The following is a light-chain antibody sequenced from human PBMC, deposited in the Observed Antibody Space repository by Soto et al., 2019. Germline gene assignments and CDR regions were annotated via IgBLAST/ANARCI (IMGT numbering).Light chain of an antibody. J-gene: IGKJ4*01. V-gene: IGKV3-11*01. CDR1: QSVTSN. CDR2: GVS. Sequence: EIVLTQSSATLSLSPGERATLSCRASQSVTSNALAWYQQKPGQAPRLLIYGVSSRATGIPDRFSGSASGTDFPLTISSLEPEDFAVYYCQQRSKWPLTFGGGTKVEIK. CDR3: QQRSKWPLT.